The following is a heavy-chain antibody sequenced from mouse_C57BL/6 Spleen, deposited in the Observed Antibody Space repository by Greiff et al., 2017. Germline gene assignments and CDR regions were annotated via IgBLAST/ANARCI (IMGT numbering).Heavy chain of an antibody. J-gene: IGHJ2*01. CDR2: IRNKANGYTT. D-gene: IGHD1-1*01. V-gene: IGHV7-3*01. Sequence: DVKLVESGGGLVQPGGSLSLSCAASGFTFTDYYMSWVRQPPGKALEWLGFIRNKANGYTTEYSASVKGRFTISRDNSQSILYLQLNALRAEDSATYYCASLYYYERYDFDYWGQGTTLTVSS. CDR3: ASLYYYERYDFDY. CDR1: GFTFTDYY.